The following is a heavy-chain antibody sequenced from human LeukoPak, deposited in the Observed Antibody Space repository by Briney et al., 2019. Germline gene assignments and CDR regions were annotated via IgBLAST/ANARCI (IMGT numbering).Heavy chain of an antibody. D-gene: IGHD1-26*01. V-gene: IGHV1-46*01. Sequence: GASVKVSCKASGYTFTSYYIHWVRQAPGQGLEWMGVIYPSGGGTSYPQKFQGRVTMTRDTSTSTVYMELSSLRSDDTAVYYCARESVGGYFDYWGQGTLVTVSS. CDR3: ARESVGGYFDY. CDR1: GYTFTSYY. J-gene: IGHJ4*02. CDR2: IYPSGGGT.